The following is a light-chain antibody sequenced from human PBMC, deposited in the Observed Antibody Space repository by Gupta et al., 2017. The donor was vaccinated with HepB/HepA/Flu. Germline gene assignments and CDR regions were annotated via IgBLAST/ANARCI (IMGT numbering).Light chain of an antibody. Sequence: EIVLTQSPGTLSLSPGERATLSCRASQSVSSSYLAWYQQKPGQAPRLLIYGASSRATGIPDRVSGSGSGTDFTLTSSRLEPEDFAVYYCQQYGSSPRTFGQGTKVEIK. V-gene: IGKV3-20*01. CDR2: GAS. J-gene: IGKJ1*01. CDR1: QSVSSSY. CDR3: QQYGSSPRT.